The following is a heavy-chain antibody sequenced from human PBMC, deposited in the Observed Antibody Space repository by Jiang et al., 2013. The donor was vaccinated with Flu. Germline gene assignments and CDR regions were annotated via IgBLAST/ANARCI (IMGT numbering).Heavy chain of an antibody. D-gene: IGHD5-18*01. CDR1: GYTFITYG. Sequence: GAEVKKPGASVKVSCKASGYTFITYGISWVRQAPGQGLEWMGWISAYNGDTKYAPKLQGRVTMTTDTSTSTAYMELRSLRSDDTAMYFCARHEPSTAMVFDYWGQGTLVTVSS. CDR2: ISAYNGDT. CDR3: ARHEPSTAMVFDY. V-gene: IGHV1-18*01. J-gene: IGHJ4*02.